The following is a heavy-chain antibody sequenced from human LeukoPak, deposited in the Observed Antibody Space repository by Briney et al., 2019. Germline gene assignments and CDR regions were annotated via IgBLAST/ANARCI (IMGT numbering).Heavy chain of an antibody. J-gene: IGHJ3*02. D-gene: IGHD1-26*01. Sequence: PGGSLRLSCAASGFTFSSYNMNWVRQAPGKGLEWVSYISSSSSTIYYADSVKGRFTISRDNAKNSLYLQMNSLRAEDTAVYYCAREGVGATTYEAFDIWGQGTMVTVSS. CDR3: AREGVGATTYEAFDI. V-gene: IGHV3-48*01. CDR2: ISSSSSTI. CDR1: GFTFSSYN.